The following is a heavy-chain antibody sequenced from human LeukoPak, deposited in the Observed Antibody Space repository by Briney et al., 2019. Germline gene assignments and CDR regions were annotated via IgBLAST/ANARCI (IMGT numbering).Heavy chain of an antibody. CDR1: GGSISSGGYY. CDR2: IYHSGST. Sequence: PSETLSLTCTVSGGSISSGGYYWSWIRQPPGKGLEWIGYIYHSGSTYYNPSLKSRVTISVDRSKNQFSLKLSSVTAADTAVYYCAREGSGSYWAPSAGGDAFDIWGQGTMVTVSS. V-gene: IGHV4-30-2*01. J-gene: IGHJ3*02. D-gene: IGHD1-26*01. CDR3: AREGSGSYWAPSAGGDAFDI.